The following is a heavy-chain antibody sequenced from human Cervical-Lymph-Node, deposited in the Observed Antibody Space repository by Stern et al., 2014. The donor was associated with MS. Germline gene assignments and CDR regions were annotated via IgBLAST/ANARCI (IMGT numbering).Heavy chain of an antibody. CDR1: GFPVSTSY. CDR3: AREIAGRRFED. CDR2: IHTVGTT. J-gene: IGHJ4*02. D-gene: IGHD6-6*01. Sequence: QLVESGGGLVQPWGSLSLSCAASGFPVSTSYMNWVRHAPGKGLKWVSRIHTVGTTHYADSVKGRFTISRANAKNALYLQMDRLTVEDTAVYYGAREIAGRRFEDWGRGTLVAVSP. V-gene: IGHV3-66*01.